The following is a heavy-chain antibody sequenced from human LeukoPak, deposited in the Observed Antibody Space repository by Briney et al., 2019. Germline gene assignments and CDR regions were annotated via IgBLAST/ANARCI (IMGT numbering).Heavy chain of an antibody. Sequence: ASVKVSCKASGYTFTSYGISWVRQAPGQGLEWMGWINTNTGNPTYAQGFTGRFVFSLDTSVSTAYLQISSLKAEDTAVYYCARELVVVRLDYWGQGTLVTVSS. J-gene: IGHJ4*02. D-gene: IGHD3-22*01. CDR1: GYTFTSYG. V-gene: IGHV7-4-1*02. CDR2: INTNTGNP. CDR3: ARELVVVRLDY.